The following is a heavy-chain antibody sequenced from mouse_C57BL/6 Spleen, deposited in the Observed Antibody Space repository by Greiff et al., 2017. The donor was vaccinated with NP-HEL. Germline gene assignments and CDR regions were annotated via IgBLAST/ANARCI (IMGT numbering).Heavy chain of an antibody. J-gene: IGHJ1*03. CDR2: ISYDGSN. Sequence: EVKLVESGPGLVKPSQSLSLTCSVTGYPITSGYYWNWIRQFPGNKLEWMGYISYDGSNNYNPSLKNRISITRDTSKNQFFLKLNSVTTEDTATYYCASVHYGSRGYFDVWGTGTTVTVSS. CDR3: ASVHYGSRGYFDV. V-gene: IGHV3-6*01. D-gene: IGHD1-1*01. CDR1: GYPITSGYY.